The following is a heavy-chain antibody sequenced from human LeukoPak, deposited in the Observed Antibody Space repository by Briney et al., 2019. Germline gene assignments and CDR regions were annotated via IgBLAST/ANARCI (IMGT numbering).Heavy chain of an antibody. CDR3: ARGGLPAADNWFDP. J-gene: IGHJ5*02. CDR1: GCTFSSYA. CDR2: IIPIFGTA. V-gene: IGHV1-69*13. Sequence: SSVKVSCKASGCTFSSYAISWVRQAPGQGLEWMGGIIPIFGTANYAQKFQGRVTITADESTSTAYMELSSLRSEDTAVYYCARGGLPAADNWFDPWGQGTLVTVSS. D-gene: IGHD2-2*01.